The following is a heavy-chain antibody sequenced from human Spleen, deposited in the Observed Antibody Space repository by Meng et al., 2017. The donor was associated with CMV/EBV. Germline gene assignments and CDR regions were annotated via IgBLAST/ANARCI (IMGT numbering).Heavy chain of an antibody. Sequence: GESLKISCRGSGYIFTKYWIGWVRQMPGKGLEWMGIINPGDSDTRYSPSFQGQVTMSADKSISTAYLQWGSLKASETAIYYCARPRGITKVYDVFDMWGQGTMVTVSS. CDR2: INPGDSDT. CDR1: GYIFTKYW. CDR3: ARPRGITKVYDVFDM. D-gene: IGHD3-10*01. V-gene: IGHV5-51*01. J-gene: IGHJ3*02.